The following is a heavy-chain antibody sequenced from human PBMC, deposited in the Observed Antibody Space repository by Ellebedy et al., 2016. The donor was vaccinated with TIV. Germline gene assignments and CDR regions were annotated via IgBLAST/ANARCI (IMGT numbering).Heavy chain of an antibody. Sequence: GESLKISCAASGFTFSSYWMHWVRQAPGKGLVWVSRIISDGSSSDYADSVKGRFTISRDNAKNTLYLQMNSLRAEDTAVYYCARDETYYYGSGSYDHWGQGTLVTVSS. D-gene: IGHD3-10*01. CDR3: ARDETYYYGSGSYDH. J-gene: IGHJ4*02. V-gene: IGHV3-74*01. CDR1: GFTFSSYW. CDR2: IISDGSSS.